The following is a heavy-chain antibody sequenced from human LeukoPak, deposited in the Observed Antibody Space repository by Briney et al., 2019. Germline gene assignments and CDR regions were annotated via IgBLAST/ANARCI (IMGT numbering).Heavy chain of an antibody. V-gene: IGHV4-61*08. D-gene: IGHD3-10*01. J-gene: IGHJ5*02. CDR2: IYYSGST. CDR1: GGSISSGGYY. CDR3: ARRVYGYYGSGTYNWFDP. Sequence: SETLSLTCTVSGGSISSGGYYWSWIRQPPGKGLEWIGYIYYSGSTNYNPSLKSRVTISVDTSKNQFSLELSSVTAADTAVYYCARRVYGYYGSGTYNWFDPWGQGTLVTVSS.